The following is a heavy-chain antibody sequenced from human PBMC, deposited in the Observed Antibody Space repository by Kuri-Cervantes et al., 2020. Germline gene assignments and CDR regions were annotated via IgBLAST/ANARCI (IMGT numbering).Heavy chain of an antibody. CDR3: ARDGGNSGDFDY. V-gene: IGHV6-1*01. CDR2: TYYRSKWKN. J-gene: IGHJ4*02. D-gene: IGHD4-23*01. Sequence: SQTLSLTCAISGDSVSSRSVAWNWIRQSPSRGLEWLGRTYYRSKWKNDYAVSVKSRITINPDTSKNQLSLQLNSVTPEDTAVYYCARDGGNSGDFDYWGQGTLVTVSS. CDR1: GDSVSSRSVA.